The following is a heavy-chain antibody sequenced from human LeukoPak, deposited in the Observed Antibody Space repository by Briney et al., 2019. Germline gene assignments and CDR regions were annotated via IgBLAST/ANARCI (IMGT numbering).Heavy chain of an antibody. Sequence: SETLSLTCSVSGASVSDGNYYWSWIRQPPGKGLEWIGYMFYSESTKYNPSLKSRVTISVDKSKNQFSLHMSSVTAADTAVYYCARGGYYDSSGLYGMDVWGQGTTVTVSS. D-gene: IGHD3-22*01. J-gene: IGHJ6*02. V-gene: IGHV4-61*01. CDR3: ARGGYYDSSGLYGMDV. CDR1: GASVSDGNYY. CDR2: MFYSEST.